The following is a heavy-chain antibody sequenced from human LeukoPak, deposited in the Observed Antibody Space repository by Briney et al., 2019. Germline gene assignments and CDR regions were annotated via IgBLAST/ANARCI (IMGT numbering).Heavy chain of an antibody. Sequence: DPGRSLRLSCAASGFTFSSYVMNWVRQAPGKGLEWVSAISGGGSTTYYADSVEGRFTISRDNSKNTLYLQMNSLRAEVTAVYYCAKVLRDYGDYWVFDAFDIWGQGTMVTVSS. CDR2: ISGGGSTT. CDR1: GFTFSSYV. CDR3: AKVLRDYGDYWVFDAFDI. V-gene: IGHV3-23*01. J-gene: IGHJ3*02. D-gene: IGHD4-17*01.